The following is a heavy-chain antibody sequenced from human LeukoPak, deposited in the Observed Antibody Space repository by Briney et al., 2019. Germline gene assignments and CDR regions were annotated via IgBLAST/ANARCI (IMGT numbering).Heavy chain of an antibody. D-gene: IGHD2-15*01. V-gene: IGHV3-74*01. CDR2: INSDGSST. J-gene: IGHJ4*02. CDR1: GFTFSSYW. Sequence: GGSLRLSCAASGFTFSSYWMHWVRQAPGKGLVWVSRINSDGSSTNYADSVKGRSTISRDNAKNTLYLQMNSLRADDTAIYYCAKALAWAFDYWGRGTLVTVSS. CDR3: AKALAWAFDY.